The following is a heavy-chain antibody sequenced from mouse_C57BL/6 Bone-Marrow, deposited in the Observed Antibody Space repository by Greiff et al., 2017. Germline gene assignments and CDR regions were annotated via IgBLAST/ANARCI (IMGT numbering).Heavy chain of an antibody. J-gene: IGHJ2*01. CDR3: ARTDYSNRGYFDY. Sequence: VQLQESGAEVVKPGASVKMSCKASGYTFTTYPIEWMKQNHGKSLEWIGNFHPYNDDTKYNEKFKGKATLTVEKSSSTVYLELSRLTSDDSAVYYCARTDYSNRGYFDYWGQGTTLPVSS. CDR2: FHPYNDDT. V-gene: IGHV1-47*01. D-gene: IGHD2-5*01. CDR1: GYTFTTYP.